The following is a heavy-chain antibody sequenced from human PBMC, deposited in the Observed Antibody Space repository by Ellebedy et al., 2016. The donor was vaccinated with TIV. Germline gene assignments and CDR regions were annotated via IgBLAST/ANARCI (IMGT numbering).Heavy chain of an antibody. Sequence: AASVKVSCKASGGTFSSYAISWVRQAPGQGLEWMGGIIPIFGTANYAQKFQGRVTITRNTSISTAYMELSSLRSEDTAVYYCARFGDWFDPWGQGTLVTVSS. V-gene: IGHV1-69*05. D-gene: IGHD3-16*01. CDR3: ARFGDWFDP. J-gene: IGHJ5*02. CDR1: GGTFSSYA. CDR2: IIPIFGTA.